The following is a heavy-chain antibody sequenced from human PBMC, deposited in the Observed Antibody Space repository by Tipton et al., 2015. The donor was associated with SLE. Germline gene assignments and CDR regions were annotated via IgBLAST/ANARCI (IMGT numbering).Heavy chain of an antibody. J-gene: IGHJ4*02. Sequence: GLVKPSETLSLTCTVSGGSISSSSYYWAWIRQPPGKGLEWIGRKFYSGSAFYNPSLKSRVTISIDKSRNQFSLKLNSVTAADTAVYYCAKDYNYDYPDYNWGQGTLVIVSS. CDR2: KFYSGSA. CDR1: GGSISSSSYY. V-gene: IGHV4-39*07. D-gene: IGHD4-17*01. CDR3: AKDYNYDYPDYN.